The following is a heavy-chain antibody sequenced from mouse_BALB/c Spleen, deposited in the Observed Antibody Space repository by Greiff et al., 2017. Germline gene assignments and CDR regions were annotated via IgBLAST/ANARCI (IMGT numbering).Heavy chain of an antibody. V-gene: IGHV1-14*01. Sequence: EVQRVESGAELVKPGASVKLSCTASGFNIKDTYMHWVKQKPGQGLEWIGYINPYNDGTKYNEKFKGKATLTSDKSSSTAYMELSSLTSEDSAVYYCARELGLYYAMDYWGQGTSVTVAS. J-gene: IGHJ4*01. CDR2: INPYNDGT. D-gene: IGHD3-1*01. CDR1: GFNIKDTY. CDR3: ARELGLYYAMDY.